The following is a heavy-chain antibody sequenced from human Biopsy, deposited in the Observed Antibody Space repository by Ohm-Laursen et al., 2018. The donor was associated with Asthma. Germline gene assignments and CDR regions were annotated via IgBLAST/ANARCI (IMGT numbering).Heavy chain of an antibody. CDR3: ARGDSSNWSHYYFDY. D-gene: IGHD3-22*01. J-gene: IGHJ4*02. V-gene: IGHV3-53*01. Sequence: SLRLSCAASGFKFDEYTMHWVRQAPGKSLEWVSVIYSGGTSHTADSVRGRFTISRDYSKNTLYLQMHSLRAEDTAVYYCARGDSSNWSHYYFDYWGQGTLVTVSS. CDR2: IYSGGTS. CDR1: GFKFDEYT.